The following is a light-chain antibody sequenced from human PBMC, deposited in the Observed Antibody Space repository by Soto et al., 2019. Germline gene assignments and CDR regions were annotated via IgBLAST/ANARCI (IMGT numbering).Light chain of an antibody. CDR2: EVT. Sequence: QSVLTQPAYVSGSRGQSITISCTGTSSDIGDYNYVSWYKQYPGKAPKLIIFEVTNQPAGISNRFSGSKSGNTASLTISGLQAEDEADYYCSSFTRGSTPCVFGSGTKVTVL. J-gene: IGLJ1*01. CDR3: SSFTRGSTPCV. CDR1: SSDIGDYNY. V-gene: IGLV2-14*03.